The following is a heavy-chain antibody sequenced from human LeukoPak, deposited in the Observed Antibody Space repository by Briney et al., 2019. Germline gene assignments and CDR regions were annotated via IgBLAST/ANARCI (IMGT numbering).Heavy chain of an antibody. CDR1: GGSFSGYY. Sequence: PSETLSLTCAVYGGSFSGYYWRWIRQPPGKGLEWIGEINHSGSTNYHPSLKSRVTISVDTSKNQFSLKLSSVTAADTAVYYCARVGAGPYGSGSFLDDCGQGTLVTVSS. D-gene: IGHD3-10*01. V-gene: IGHV4-34*01. J-gene: IGHJ4*02. CDR2: INHSGST. CDR3: ARVGAGPYGSGSFLDD.